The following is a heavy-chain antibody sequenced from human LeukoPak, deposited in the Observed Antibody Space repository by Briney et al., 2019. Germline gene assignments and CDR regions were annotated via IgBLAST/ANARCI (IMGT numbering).Heavy chain of an antibody. CDR3: AKSVLYYYDSSGYYFYY. D-gene: IGHD3-22*01. V-gene: IGHV3-23*01. Sequence: GGSLRLSCAASGFTFSSYAMSWVRQAPGKGLEWVSAINGSGGSTYYADSVKGRFTISRDNSKNTLYLQMNSPRAEDTAVYYCAKSVLYYYDSSGYYFYYWGQGTLVTVSS. J-gene: IGHJ4*02. CDR1: GFTFSSYA. CDR2: INGSGGST.